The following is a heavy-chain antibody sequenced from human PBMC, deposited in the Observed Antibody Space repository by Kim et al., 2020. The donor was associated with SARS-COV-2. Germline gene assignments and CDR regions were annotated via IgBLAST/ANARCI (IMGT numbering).Heavy chain of an antibody. D-gene: IGHD6-13*01. CDR3: ARSEAAARTYYFDY. Sequence: SETLSLTCTVSGGSISSSSYYWGWIRQPPGKGLEWIGSIYYSGSTYYNPSLKSRVTISVDTSKNQFSLKLSSVTAADTAVYYCARSEAAARTYYFDYWGQGTLVTVSS. CDR1: GGSISSSSYY. J-gene: IGHJ4*02. CDR2: IYYSGST. V-gene: IGHV4-39*01.